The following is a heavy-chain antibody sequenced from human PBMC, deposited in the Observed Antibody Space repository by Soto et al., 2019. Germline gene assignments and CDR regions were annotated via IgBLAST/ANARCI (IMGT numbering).Heavy chain of an antibody. Sequence: EVQLLESGGGLVQPGGSLRLSCAASGFTFNNYAMTWVRQAPGKGLEWVSAISGGGDTTSYADSVKGRFTVSRDGSNTTLYLQMSSLRAEDTALYYCEKGRGGSGSLTPRVDFWGQGTLVTVSS. CDR1: GFTFNNYA. CDR2: ISGGGDTT. V-gene: IGHV3-23*01. CDR3: EKGRGGSGSLTPRVDF. J-gene: IGHJ4*02. D-gene: IGHD3-10*01.